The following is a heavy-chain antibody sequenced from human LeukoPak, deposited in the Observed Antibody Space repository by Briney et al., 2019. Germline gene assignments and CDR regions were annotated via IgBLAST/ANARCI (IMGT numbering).Heavy chain of an antibody. V-gene: IGHV4-39*01. J-gene: IGHJ4*02. CDR2: IYYSGST. Sequence: PSETLSLTCTVSGGSIRGSNYYWGWIRQPPGKGLEWIGNIYYSGSTYYNPSLKSRVTISVDTSKNQFSLRLSFVTAADTAVYYCASQPSYFDYWGQGTLVTVSS. CDR3: ASQPSYFDY. CDR1: GGSIRGSNYY.